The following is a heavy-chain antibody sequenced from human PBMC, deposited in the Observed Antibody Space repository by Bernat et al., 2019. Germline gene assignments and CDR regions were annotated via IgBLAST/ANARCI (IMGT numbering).Heavy chain of an antibody. V-gene: IGHV1-46*01. Sequence: QVQLVQSGAEVKKPGASVKVSCKASGYTFTSYYMHWVRQAPGQGLEWMGIINPSGGSTSYAQKFQSRANMSRDTSTSTVYMEMSSLRSEDTAVYYCARVGGKGGREYGWGSQPPDYWGQGTLVTVSS. CDR1: GYTFTSYY. J-gene: IGHJ4*02. CDR2: INPSGGST. CDR3: ARVGGKGGREYGWGSQPPDY. D-gene: IGHD3-10*01.